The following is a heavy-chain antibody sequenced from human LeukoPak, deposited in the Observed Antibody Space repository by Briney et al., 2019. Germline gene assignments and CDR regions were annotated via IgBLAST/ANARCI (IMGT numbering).Heavy chain of an antibody. CDR1: GGSVNSGEYY. CDR3: ARTIVVVIPGGYYFDY. J-gene: IGHJ4*02. D-gene: IGHD3-22*01. Sequence: SETLSLTCTVSGGSVNSGEYYWNWIRQPPGKGLEWIGYIYYSGSTYYNPSLKSRVTISVDRSKNQFSLKLSSLTAADTAVYYCARTIVVVIPGGYYFDYWGQGTLVTVSS. V-gene: IGHV4-30-4*01. CDR2: IYYSGST.